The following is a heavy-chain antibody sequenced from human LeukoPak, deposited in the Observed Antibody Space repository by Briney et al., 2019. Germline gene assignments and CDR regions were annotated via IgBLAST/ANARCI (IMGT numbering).Heavy chain of an antibody. Sequence: PSETLSLTCTVSGYSISSGHYWAWIRQSPEQGLEWIASMFHSGSTYYNPSLKSRVTISVDTSKNQFSLKLSSVTAADTAVYYCARVRAAAFTYYYHYMDVWGKGTTVTVSS. CDR1: GYSISSGHY. CDR2: MFHSGST. D-gene: IGHD6-13*01. V-gene: IGHV4-38-2*02. J-gene: IGHJ6*03. CDR3: ARVRAAAFTYYYHYMDV.